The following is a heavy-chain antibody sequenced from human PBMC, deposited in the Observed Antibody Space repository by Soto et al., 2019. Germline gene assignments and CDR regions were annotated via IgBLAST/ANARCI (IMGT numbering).Heavy chain of an antibody. CDR1: GFTCSSYD. CDR3: AKATATGGGAFDI. D-gene: IGHD2-8*02. J-gene: IGHJ3*02. Sequence: PVGSLRLSCAASGFTCSSYDMSWVRQPPGKGLEWVSTILVAGSTHYPDSVKGRFAISRDISKNTVFLQMNSLTAGDTAVYYCAKATATGGGAFDICGQGTVVTVSS. CDR2: ILVAGST. V-gene: IGHV3-23*01.